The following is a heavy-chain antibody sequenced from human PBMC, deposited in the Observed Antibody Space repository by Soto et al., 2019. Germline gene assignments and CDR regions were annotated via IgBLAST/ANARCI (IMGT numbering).Heavy chain of an antibody. D-gene: IGHD6-6*01. CDR1: GGSVSSGSYY. CDR3: ARGRRMQYRSSSQFDP. J-gene: IGHJ5*02. CDR2: VDYSGST. V-gene: IGHV4-61*01. Sequence: PSETLSLTCTVSGGSVSSGSYYWSWIRQPPGKGLEWIGYVDYSGSTNYNPSPKSRLTISVGTSKKQFSLKLTSVTAADTAVYYCARGRRMQYRSSSQFDPWGQGTLVTVSS.